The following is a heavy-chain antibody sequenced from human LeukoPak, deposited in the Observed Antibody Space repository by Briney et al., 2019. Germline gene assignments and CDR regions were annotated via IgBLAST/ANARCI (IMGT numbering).Heavy chain of an antibody. CDR1: GGSIRSYY. Sequence: PSETLSLTCTVSGGSIRSYYWSWIRQPPGKGLEWIGYIYYSGSTYYNPSLKSRVTISVDTSKNQFSLKLSSVTAADTAVYYCARGGVYGCQCFDYWGQGTLVTVSS. J-gene: IGHJ4*02. CDR3: ARGGVYGCQCFDY. D-gene: IGHD2/OR15-2a*01. V-gene: IGHV4-59*04. CDR2: IYYSGST.